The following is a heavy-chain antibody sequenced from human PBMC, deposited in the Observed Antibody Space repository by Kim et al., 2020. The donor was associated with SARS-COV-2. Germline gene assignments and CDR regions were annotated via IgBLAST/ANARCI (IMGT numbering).Heavy chain of an antibody. CDR2: ISCYDSST. V-gene: IGHV3-23*01. D-gene: IGHD3-22*01. Sequence: GGSLRLSCAASGFTFRNYAMTWVRQAPGKGLEWVSYISCYDSSTSYADSVKGRFIISRENSKSTMYLRMNSLRVEDTAVYYCAQNPTSHDATSGYHVGSWGQGSQVTVSS. CDR1: GFTFRNYA. CDR3: AQNPTSHDATSGYHVGS. J-gene: IGHJ1*01.